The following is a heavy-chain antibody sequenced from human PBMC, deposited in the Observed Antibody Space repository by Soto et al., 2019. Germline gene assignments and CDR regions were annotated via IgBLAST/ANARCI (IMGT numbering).Heavy chain of an antibody. J-gene: IGHJ4*02. D-gene: IGHD6-13*01. CDR2: ISGSGGST. CDR1: GFTFSSYA. Sequence: EVQLLESGGGLVQPGGSLRLSCAASGFTFSSYAMSWVRQAPGKGLEWVSAISGSGGSTYYADSVKGRFTISRENSKSALYLQMNSLRAEDTAVYYCASTIAAAGKALDYWGQGTLVTVSS. CDR3: ASTIAAAGKALDY. V-gene: IGHV3-23*01.